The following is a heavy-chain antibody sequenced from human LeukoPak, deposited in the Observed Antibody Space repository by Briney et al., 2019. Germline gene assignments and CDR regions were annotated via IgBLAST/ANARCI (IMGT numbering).Heavy chain of an antibody. CDR2: ISSSSSYI. J-gene: IGHJ4*02. Sequence: GGSLRLSCAASGFTFSSYSMNWVRQAPGKGLEWVSSISSSSSYIYYADSVKGRFTISRDNAKNSPYLQMNSLRAEDTAVYYCAKEVGYSYGYFDYWGQGTLVTASS. CDR1: GFTFSSYS. CDR3: AKEVGYSYGYFDY. D-gene: IGHD5-18*01. V-gene: IGHV3-21*01.